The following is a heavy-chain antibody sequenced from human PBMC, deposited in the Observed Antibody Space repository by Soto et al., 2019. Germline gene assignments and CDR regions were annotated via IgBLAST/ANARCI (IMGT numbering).Heavy chain of an antibody. J-gene: IGHJ3*02. CDR1: GFTFSSYA. Sequence: GGSLRLSCAASGFTFSSYAMSWVRQAPGKGLEWVSAISGSGGSTYYADSVKGRFTISRDNSKNRLYLQMNSLSAEDTAVYYCAKVGWGGTGLSSAFDIWGQGTMVTVSS. V-gene: IGHV3-23*01. D-gene: IGHD3-16*01. CDR3: AKVGWGGTGLSSAFDI. CDR2: ISGSGGST.